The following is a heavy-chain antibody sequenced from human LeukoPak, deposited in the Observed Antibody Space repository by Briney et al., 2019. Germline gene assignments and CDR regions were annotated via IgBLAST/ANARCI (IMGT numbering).Heavy chain of an antibody. D-gene: IGHD5-24*01. CDR2: SSSGGSTI. Sequence: GGSLRLSCAASGFNFNTYAMNWVRQAPGKGPEWISYSSSGGSTIYYADSVRGRFTISRDNARKSLYLQMNSLRAEDTAVYYCARGEQDMAPMSIDYWGQGTLISVSS. J-gene: IGHJ4*02. V-gene: IGHV3-48*01. CDR3: ARGEQDMAPMSIDY. CDR1: GFNFNTYA.